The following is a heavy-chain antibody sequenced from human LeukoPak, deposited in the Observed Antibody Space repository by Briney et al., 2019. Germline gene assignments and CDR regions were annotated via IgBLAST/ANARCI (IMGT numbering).Heavy chain of an antibody. D-gene: IGHD3-10*01. V-gene: IGHV3-43*01. CDR2: ISWDGGST. Sequence: SGGSLRLSCAASGFTFDDYTMHWVRQAPGKGLEWVSLISWDGGSTYYADSVKGRFTISRDNSKNSLYLQMNSLRTEDTALYYCAKGGYYYGSGQEGLYDYWGQGTLVTVSS. CDR3: AKGGYYYGSGQEGLYDY. J-gene: IGHJ4*02. CDR1: GFTFDDYT.